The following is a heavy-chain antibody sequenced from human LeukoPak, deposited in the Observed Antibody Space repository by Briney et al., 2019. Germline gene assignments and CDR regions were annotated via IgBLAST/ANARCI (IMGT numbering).Heavy chain of an antibody. D-gene: IGHD6-19*01. V-gene: IGHV4-30-4*08. J-gene: IGHJ4*02. Sequence: SETLSLTCTVSGGSISSGDYYRSWIRQPPGKGLEWIGYIYYSGSTYYNPSLKSRVTISVDTSKNQFSLKLSSVTAADTAVYYCARVAVAGYFDYWGQGTLVTVSS. CDR1: GGSISSGDYY. CDR2: IYYSGST. CDR3: ARVAVAGYFDY.